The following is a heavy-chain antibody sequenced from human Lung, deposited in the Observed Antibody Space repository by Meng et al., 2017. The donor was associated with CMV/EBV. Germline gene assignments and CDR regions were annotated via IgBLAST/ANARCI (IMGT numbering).Heavy chain of an antibody. CDR2: ISSDSRTK. Sequence: GGSLRLXCAASGFNFGTYGLNWVRQAPGRGLEWISFISSDSRTKTYADSVKGRFTISRDDAKKSLSLQMRSLRAEDTALYYCARDRGVVIPAAPYYFDLWGQGXLVTVSS. CDR1: GFNFGTYG. J-gene: IGHJ4*02. D-gene: IGHD2-2*01. CDR3: ARDRGVVIPAAPYYFDL. V-gene: IGHV3-48*04.